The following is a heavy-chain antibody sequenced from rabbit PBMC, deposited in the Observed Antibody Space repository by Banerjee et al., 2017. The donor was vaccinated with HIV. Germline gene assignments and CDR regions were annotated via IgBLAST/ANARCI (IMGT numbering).Heavy chain of an antibody. J-gene: IGHJ4*01. Sequence: QEQLVESGGGLVQPGGSLKLTCTVSGFDFSSYGVSWVRQAPGKGLEWIGYIDTADGNIYYASWVNGRFTISSHNAQNTLYLQLNSLTAADTATYFCVREYVRKSGDYYHFKLWGQGTLVTVS. CDR1: GFDFSSYG. CDR2: IDTADGNI. CDR3: VREYVRKSGDYYHFKL. D-gene: IGHD1-1*01. V-gene: IGHV1S47*01.